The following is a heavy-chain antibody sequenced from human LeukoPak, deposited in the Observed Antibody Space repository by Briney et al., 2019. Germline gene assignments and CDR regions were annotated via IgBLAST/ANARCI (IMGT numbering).Heavy chain of an antibody. Sequence: GGSLRLSCAASGFTFSSYDMHWVRQATGKGLEWVSAIGTAGDTYYPGSVKGRFTISRENAKNSLYLQMNSLRAGDTAVYYCARSIAVAGSSELDYWGQGTLVTVSS. J-gene: IGHJ4*02. CDR2: IGTAGDT. CDR1: GFTFSSYD. V-gene: IGHV3-13*01. CDR3: ARSIAVAGSSELDY. D-gene: IGHD6-19*01.